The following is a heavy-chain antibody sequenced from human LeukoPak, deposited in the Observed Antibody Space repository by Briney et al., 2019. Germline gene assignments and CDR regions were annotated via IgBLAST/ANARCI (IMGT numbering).Heavy chain of an antibody. Sequence: SETLSLTCDVSSGSINDRDWWTWVRQPPEKGLEWLGEIQTTGRTNSNPSLRSRVTMSINKARKQVFLNLNSVTAADTAVYYCASADIGWNPAHYWGQGTLVIVSS. D-gene: IGHD2-15*01. CDR2: IQTTGRT. CDR3: ASADIGWNPAHY. J-gene: IGHJ4*02. V-gene: IGHV4-4*02. CDR1: SGSINDRDW.